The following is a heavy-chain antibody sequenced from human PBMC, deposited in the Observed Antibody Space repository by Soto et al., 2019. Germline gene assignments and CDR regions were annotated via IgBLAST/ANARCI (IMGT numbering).Heavy chain of an antibody. J-gene: IGHJ4*02. CDR3: ARARDSGMVLS. D-gene: IGHD6-19*01. CDR1: GFMFSDHL. V-gene: IGHV3-7*01. CDR2: IKQDGSEK. Sequence: EVQLVESGGGLVQPGGSLRLSCSASGFMFSDHLMSWVRQAPEKGLEWVANIKQDGSEKFYAGSVTGRFTISRDNAKNSVFLQIISRRADDTALYYCARARDSGMVLSGGQGSLVTVSS.